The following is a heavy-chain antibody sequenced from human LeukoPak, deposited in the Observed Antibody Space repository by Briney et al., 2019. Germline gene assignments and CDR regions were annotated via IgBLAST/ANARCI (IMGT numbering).Heavy chain of an antibody. Sequence: SETLSLTCAVYGGSFSGYFWSWIRQPAGKGLEWIGRIYTSGSTNYNPSLMSRVTISVDTSKNQFSLKLSSVTAADTAVYYCARGPVAATYYFDYWGQGTLVTVSS. V-gene: IGHV4-59*10. CDR1: GGSFSGYF. CDR2: IYTSGST. CDR3: ARGPVAATYYFDY. D-gene: IGHD2-15*01. J-gene: IGHJ4*02.